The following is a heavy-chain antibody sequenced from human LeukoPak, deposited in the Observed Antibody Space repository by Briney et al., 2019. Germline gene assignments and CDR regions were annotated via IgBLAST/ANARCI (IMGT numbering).Heavy chain of an antibody. CDR1: GITFNA. J-gene: IGHJ4*02. CDR2: TWYDGRNK. Sequence: GGSLRLYCAASGITFNAIHWVRQAPGKGLEWVALTWYDGRNKYYADSVKGRFTISIDNSKNMVYLHMNSLRADDTAVYYCARELCGSASCPDYWGQGTLVTVSS. D-gene: IGHD3-10*01. CDR3: ARELCGSASCPDY. V-gene: IGHV3-33*01.